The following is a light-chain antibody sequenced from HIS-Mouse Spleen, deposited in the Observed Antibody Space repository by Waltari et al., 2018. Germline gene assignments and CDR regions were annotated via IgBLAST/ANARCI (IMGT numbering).Light chain of an antibody. V-gene: IGLV1-47*01. CDR3: AAWDDSLSGPV. J-gene: IGLJ3*02. CDR1: SSNIGSNY. CDR2: RNK. Sequence: QSVLTQPPSASGTPGQRVTISCSGSSSNIGSNYVYWYQQLPGTAPKLPIYRNKQRPSGVPDRFSGSKSGTSASLAISGLRSEDEADYYCAAWDDSLSGPVFGGGTKLTVL.